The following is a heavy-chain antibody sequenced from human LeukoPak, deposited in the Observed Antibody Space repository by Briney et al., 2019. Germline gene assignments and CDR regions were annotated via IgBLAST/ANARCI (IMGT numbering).Heavy chain of an antibody. CDR2: ISSNSSTI. CDR1: GFTFSSYS. CDR3: ARGPGSRGIFDY. Sequence: PGGYLRLSCAASGFTFSSYSMNWVRQAPGKGLEWVSYISSNSSTIYYADSVKGRFTISRDNAKNSLYLQMNSLRAEDTAVYYCARGPGSRGIFDYWGQGTLVTVSS. J-gene: IGHJ4*02. D-gene: IGHD3-10*01. V-gene: IGHV3-48*01.